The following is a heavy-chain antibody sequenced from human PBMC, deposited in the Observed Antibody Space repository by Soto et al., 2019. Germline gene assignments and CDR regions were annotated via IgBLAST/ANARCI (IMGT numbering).Heavy chain of an antibody. J-gene: IGHJ6*02. V-gene: IGHV4-34*01. Sequence: SETLSLTCAVYGGAFSGYYWSWIRQPPGKGLEWMGEINHSGSTNYNPSLKSRVTISVDTAKNQFSLKLSSVTAADTAVYYCARGNPPSYYYYGMDVWGQGTTVTVSS. CDR3: ARGNPPSYYYYGMDV. CDR2: INHSGST. CDR1: GGAFSGYY.